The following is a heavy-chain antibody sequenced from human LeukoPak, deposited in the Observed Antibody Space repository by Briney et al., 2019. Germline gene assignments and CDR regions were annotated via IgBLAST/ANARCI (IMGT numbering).Heavy chain of an antibody. CDR3: ARYTSVLWQQRRYDY. Sequence: SETLSLTCTLSVDSIRNYYWSCIRHPPREGLGRVGYIYDSGSANHNPSLKSRVTISVDTSKNQFSLKLSIVTVADAAVYYCARYTSVLWQQRRYDYWGQGTLVTVSS. D-gene: IGHD1-26*01. V-gene: IGHV4-59*08. CDR1: VDSIRNYY. J-gene: IGHJ4*02. CDR2: IYDSGSA.